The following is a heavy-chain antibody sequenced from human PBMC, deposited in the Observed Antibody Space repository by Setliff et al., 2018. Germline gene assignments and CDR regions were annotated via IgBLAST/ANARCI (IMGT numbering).Heavy chain of an antibody. CDR1: GYSFTTYW. D-gene: IGHD1-1*01. V-gene: IGHV5-51*01. J-gene: IGHJ4*02. CDR2: IYPGDSDT. Sequence: PGESLKISCKGSGYSFTTYWIGWVRQMPGKGLEWMGIIYPGDSDTRYSPSFQGQVTISADKSISTAYLQLSSLKASDTAIYYCTRYLIQNKSGRPSSGTCFDYWGQGTPVTVSS. CDR3: TRYLIQNKSGRPSSGTCFDY.